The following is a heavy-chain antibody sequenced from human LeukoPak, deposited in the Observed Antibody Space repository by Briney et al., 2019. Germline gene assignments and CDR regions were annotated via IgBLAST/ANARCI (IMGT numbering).Heavy chain of an antibody. D-gene: IGHD6-13*01. Sequence: QPGGSLRLSCAASGFTFSSYGMHWVRQAPGKGLEWVAVISYDGSNKYYADSVKGRFTISRDNSKNTLYLRMNSLRAEDTAVYYCAKDGIAAAGTNDYWGQGTLVTVSS. CDR2: ISYDGSNK. CDR1: GFTFSSYG. V-gene: IGHV3-30*18. J-gene: IGHJ4*02. CDR3: AKDGIAAAGTNDY.